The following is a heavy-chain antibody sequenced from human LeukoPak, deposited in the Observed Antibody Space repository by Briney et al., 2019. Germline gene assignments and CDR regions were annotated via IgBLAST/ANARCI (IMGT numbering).Heavy chain of an antibody. Sequence: GASVKVSCKASGYTFTSYAMHWVRQAPGQRLEWMGWINAGNGNTKYSRKFQGRVTITRDTSASTAYMELSSLRSEDAAVYYCARAAESSGWYRVNWFDPWGQGTLVTVSS. J-gene: IGHJ5*02. CDR1: GYTFTSYA. D-gene: IGHD6-19*01. CDR3: ARAAESSGWYRVNWFDP. CDR2: INAGNGNT. V-gene: IGHV1-3*01.